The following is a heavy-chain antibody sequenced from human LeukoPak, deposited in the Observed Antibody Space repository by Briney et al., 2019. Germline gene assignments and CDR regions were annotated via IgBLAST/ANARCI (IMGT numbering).Heavy chain of an antibody. D-gene: IGHD1-26*01. CDR2: IYHSGST. Sequence: PSQTLSLTCTVSGGSISSGGYYWSWIRQPPGKGLEWIGYIYHSGSTYYNPSLKSRVTISVDRSKNQFSLKLSSVTAADTAVYYCARDGSVVGARGGGAFDIWGQGTMVTVSS. CDR1: GGSISSGGYY. J-gene: IGHJ3*02. CDR3: ARDGSVVGARGGGAFDI. V-gene: IGHV4-30-2*01.